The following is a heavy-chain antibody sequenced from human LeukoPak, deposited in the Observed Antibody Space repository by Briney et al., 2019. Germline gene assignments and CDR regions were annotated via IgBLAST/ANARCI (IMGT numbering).Heavy chain of an antibody. J-gene: IGHJ4*02. Sequence: ASVKVSCQTSGYSFIAYYIHWVRQAAGQELEWMGWINPKTSDTRYAQKFRGRVTMTRDTSVSTVYMDLSGLRSGDTAVYCCARDGYRNELDHWGRGTRVTVSS. D-gene: IGHD5-24*01. CDR1: GYSFIAYY. CDR3: ARDGYRNELDH. V-gene: IGHV1-2*02. CDR2: INPKTSDT.